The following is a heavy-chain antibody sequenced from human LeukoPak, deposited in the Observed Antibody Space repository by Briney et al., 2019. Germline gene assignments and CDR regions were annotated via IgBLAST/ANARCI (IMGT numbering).Heavy chain of an antibody. CDR2: IYYSGST. J-gene: IGHJ5*02. D-gene: IGHD6-6*01. Sequence: SQTLSLTCTVSGGSISSGDYYWSWILQPPGKGLEWIVYIYYSGSTYYNPSLKSRVTISVDTSKNQFSLKLSSVTAADTAVYYCARDGDSSSSDAGWFDPWGQGTLVTVSS. CDR3: ARDGDSSSSDAGWFDP. CDR1: GGSISSGDYY. V-gene: IGHV4-30-4*08.